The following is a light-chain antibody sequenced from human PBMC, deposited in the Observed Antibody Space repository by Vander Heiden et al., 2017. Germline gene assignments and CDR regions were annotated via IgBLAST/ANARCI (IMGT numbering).Light chain of an antibody. CDR2: LNSDGSH. J-gene: IGLJ3*02. Sequence: HLVRTQSPSASASLGASVKHTCPLSSGHSVYAIAWHQQQQEKGPRYLMKLNSDGSHSKGDGIPDRFSGSSSGAERYLTTSSLQSEDEADYYCQTWGTGLRVFGGGTKLTVL. V-gene: IGLV4-69*01. CDR3: QTWGTGLRV. CDR1: SGHSVYA.